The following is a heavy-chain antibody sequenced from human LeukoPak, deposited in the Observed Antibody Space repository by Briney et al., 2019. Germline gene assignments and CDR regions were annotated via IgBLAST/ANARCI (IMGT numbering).Heavy chain of an antibody. D-gene: IGHD3-10*01. Sequence: GGSLRLSCTASGFTFGDYAMTWVRQAPGKGLEWVSSISSSSSYIYYADSVKGRFTISRDNAKNSLYLQMNSLRAEDTAVYYCARVSPIYYYGSGVQEVNYYFDYWGQGTLVTVSS. CDR2: ISSSSSYI. J-gene: IGHJ4*02. V-gene: IGHV3-21*01. CDR1: GFTFGDYA. CDR3: ARVSPIYYYGSGVQEVNYYFDY.